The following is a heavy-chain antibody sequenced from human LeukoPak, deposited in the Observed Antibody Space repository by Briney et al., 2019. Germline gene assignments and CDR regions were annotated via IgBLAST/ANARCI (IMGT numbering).Heavy chain of an antibody. Sequence: GGTLRLSCAASAFTFSNYGMSWVRQAPGKGLEWVSAISGSGGSTYYADSVKGRFTISRDNSKNTLYLQMNTLRAEDTAVYYCAKASGSFIWYFDLWGRGTLVTVSS. J-gene: IGHJ2*01. CDR2: ISGSGGST. V-gene: IGHV3-23*01. D-gene: IGHD3-10*01. CDR1: AFTFSNYG. CDR3: AKASGSFIWYFDL.